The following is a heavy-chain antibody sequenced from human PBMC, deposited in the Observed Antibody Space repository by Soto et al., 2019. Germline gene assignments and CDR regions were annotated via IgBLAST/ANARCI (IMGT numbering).Heavy chain of an antibody. V-gene: IGHV1-2*06. CDR1: GYSFSEFR. CDR2: VNPINGNT. CDR3: ARENWHFDY. J-gene: IGHJ4*02. Sequence: QVQLVQSGAEVKKPGASVKVSCKTSGYSFSEFRMHWVRQAPGQGLEWMGRVNPINGNTNYAQDFQGRVTMTRDASTKTVYMELSSLTSDDTSTVYCARENWHFDYWGQGTLITVSS.